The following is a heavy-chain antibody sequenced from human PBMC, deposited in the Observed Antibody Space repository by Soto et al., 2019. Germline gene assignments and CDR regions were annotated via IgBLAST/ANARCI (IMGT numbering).Heavy chain of an antibody. D-gene: IGHD3-22*01. Sequence: PGGSLRLSCAASVFTFSDHYMDWVRQAPGKGLEWVGRTRNKANSYTTDYAASVKGRFSISRDDSKNSLSLQMNSLKPEDTAAYYCASRYYDTSGYYYFFNYWGQGTLVTVAS. CDR3: ASRYYDTSGYYYFFNY. J-gene: IGHJ4*02. CDR2: TRNKANSYTT. V-gene: IGHV3-72*01. CDR1: VFTFSDHY.